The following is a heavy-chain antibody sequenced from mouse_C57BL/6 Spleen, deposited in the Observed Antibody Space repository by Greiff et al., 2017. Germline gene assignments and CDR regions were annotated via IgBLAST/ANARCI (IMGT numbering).Heavy chain of an antibody. D-gene: IGHD2-4*01. CDR1: GFTFSNYW. V-gene: IGHV6-3*01. Sequence: DVMLVESGGGLVQPGGSMKLSCVASGFTFSNYWMNWVRQSPEKGLEWVAQIRLKSDNYATHYAESVKGRFTISRDDSKSSVYLQMNNLRAEDTGIYYCTRLRLYYFDYWGQGTTLTVSS. CDR3: TRLRLYYFDY. J-gene: IGHJ2*01. CDR2: IRLKSDNYAT.